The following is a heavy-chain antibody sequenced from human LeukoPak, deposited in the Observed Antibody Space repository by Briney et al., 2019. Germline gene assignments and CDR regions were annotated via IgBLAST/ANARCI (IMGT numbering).Heavy chain of an antibody. V-gene: IGHV3-20*04. D-gene: IGHD3-22*01. Sequence: RAGGSLRLSCAASGFTFDDYGMSWVRQAPGKGLEWVSGINWNGGRTGYADSVKGRFTISRDNAKNSLYLQMNSLRAGDTALYYCARERTYYYDSNPDYFDYWGQGTLVTVSS. J-gene: IGHJ4*02. CDR3: ARERTYYYDSNPDYFDY. CDR1: GFTFDDYG. CDR2: INWNGGRT.